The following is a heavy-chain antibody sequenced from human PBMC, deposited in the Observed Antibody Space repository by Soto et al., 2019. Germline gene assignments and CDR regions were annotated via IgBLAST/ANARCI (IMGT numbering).Heavy chain of an antibody. D-gene: IGHD3-3*01. V-gene: IGHV4-34*01. CDR2: INHTGDT. CDR3: ATSITVFGLLIPPFDP. Sequence: PSETLSLTCSVYGGSVTGYYWNWILHPPGKGLEWIGEINHTGDTHYNPSLKSRVTMSVDTSKNQFSLRLSSVTAADTDIYYCATSITVFGLLIPPFDPWGQGTQPTVSS. J-gene: IGHJ5*02. CDR1: GGSVTGYY.